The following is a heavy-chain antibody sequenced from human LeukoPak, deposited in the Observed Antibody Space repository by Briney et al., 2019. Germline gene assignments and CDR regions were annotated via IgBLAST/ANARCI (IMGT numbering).Heavy chain of an antibody. CDR3: ARSYYYDSSGYIPGYYYYYYMDV. D-gene: IGHD3-22*01. J-gene: IGHJ6*03. CDR2: IYYSGST. Sequence: SETLSLTCTVTGGSLSSYYWSWLRQPPGKGLEWIGYIYYSGSTNYNPSLTSRVTISVDTSKKQFSLKLSSVTAADTAVYYCARSYYYDSSGYIPGYYYYYYMDVWGKGTTVTVSS. V-gene: IGHV4-59*12. CDR1: GGSLSSYY.